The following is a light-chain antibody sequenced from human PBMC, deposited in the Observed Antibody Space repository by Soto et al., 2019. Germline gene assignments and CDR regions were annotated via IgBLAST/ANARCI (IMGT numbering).Light chain of an antibody. CDR1: QALNTR. CDR3: QQYNNWPRT. J-gene: IGKJ1*01. V-gene: IGKV3D-15*01. Sequence: EIVLTQSPATLSAFPGDRVTLSCRASQALNTRLAWYQHKPGQAPRLLIYLTSNRAAGVPSRFSAWGSETDFTLTISSLQSEDFAVYYCQQYNNWPRTFGQGTKVDIK. CDR2: LTS.